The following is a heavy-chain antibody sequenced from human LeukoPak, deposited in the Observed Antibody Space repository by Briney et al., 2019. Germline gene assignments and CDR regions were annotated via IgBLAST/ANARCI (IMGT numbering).Heavy chain of an antibody. CDR1: GFTFDDYA. CDR2: ISWNSGSI. V-gene: IGHV3-9*01. D-gene: IGHD3-22*01. CDR3: AKKSREGYYYDSSGHYDY. J-gene: IGHJ4*02. Sequence: GGSLRLSCAASGFTFDDYAMHWVRQAPGKGLEWVSGISWNSGSIGYADSVKGRFTISRDNAKNSLYLQMNSLRAEDTALYYCAKKSREGYYYDSSGHYDYWGQGTLVTVSS.